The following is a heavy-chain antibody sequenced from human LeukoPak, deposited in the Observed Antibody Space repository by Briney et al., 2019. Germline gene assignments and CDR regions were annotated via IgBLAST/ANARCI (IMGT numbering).Heavy chain of an antibody. V-gene: IGHV1-46*01. Sequence: GASVKVSCKASGYTFTSYYMHWVRQAPGQGLEWMGIINPSGGSTSYAQKFQGRVTMTRDTSTSTVYMELSSLRSEDTAVYYCARDRPRGTSPPPYYYYYYMDVWGKGTTVTVSS. CDR1: GYTFTSYY. CDR2: INPSGGST. CDR3: ARDRPRGTSPPPYYYYYYMDV. J-gene: IGHJ6*03.